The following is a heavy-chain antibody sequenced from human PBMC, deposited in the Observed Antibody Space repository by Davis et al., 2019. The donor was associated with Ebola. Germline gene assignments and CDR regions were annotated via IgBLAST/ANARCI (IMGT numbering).Heavy chain of an antibody. D-gene: IGHD4-23*01. CDR1: GYTFADNG. CDR3: ARNYDGVDYYYGMDV. J-gene: IGHJ6*02. V-gene: IGHV1-3*01. CDR2: INVDKGNT. Sequence: AASVKVSCKAFGYTFADNGIHWVRHAPGRRLEWLGWINVDKGNTKYSQKFQGRVTITRDTSASTAYMELSSLRSEDTAVYYCARNYDGVDYYYGMDVWGQGTTVTVSS.